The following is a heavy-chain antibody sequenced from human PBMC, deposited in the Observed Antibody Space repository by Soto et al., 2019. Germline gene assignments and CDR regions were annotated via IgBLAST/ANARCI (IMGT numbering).Heavy chain of an antibody. CDR3: ARGGVSLHYYYYGMDV. V-gene: IGHV1-2*04. D-gene: IGHD3-3*01. CDR2: INPNSGGT. J-gene: IGHJ6*02. CDR1: GYTFTGYY. Sequence: ASVKVSCKSSGYTFTGYYMHCVRQAPGQGLEWMGWINPNSGGTNYAQKFQGWVTMTRDTSISTAYMELSRLRSDDTAVYYCARGGVSLHYYYYGMDVWGQGTTVTVSS.